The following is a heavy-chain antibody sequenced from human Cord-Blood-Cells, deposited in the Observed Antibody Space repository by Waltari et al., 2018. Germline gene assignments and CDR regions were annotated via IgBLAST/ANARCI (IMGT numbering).Heavy chain of an antibody. Sequence: QVQLQQWGAGLLKPSETLSLTCAVYGGPFGGYYWSWIRQPPGKGLEWIGEINTSGNTNYNPSLKSRVTISVDTSKNQFSLKLSSVTAADTAVYYCARGLQLLWFGEFDYWGQGTLVTVSS. CDR3: ARGLQLLWFGEFDY. CDR2: INTSGNT. D-gene: IGHD3-10*01. V-gene: IGHV4-34*01. CDR1: GGPFGGYY. J-gene: IGHJ4*02.